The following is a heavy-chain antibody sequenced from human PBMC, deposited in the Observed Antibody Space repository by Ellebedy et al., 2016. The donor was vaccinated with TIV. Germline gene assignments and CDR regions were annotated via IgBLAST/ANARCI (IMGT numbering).Heavy chain of an antibody. Sequence: ASVKVSCKASGYTFTSYFMYWVRQAPGQGLEWMGIINPSGGDTNYAQRFQGRVTMTREPSTSTVYMELSSLRSEDTAVYYCARGDKYYYESSGYYYTYWGQGTLVAVSS. CDR3: ARGDKYYYESSGYYYTY. CDR1: GYTFTSYF. V-gene: IGHV1-46*01. D-gene: IGHD3-22*01. CDR2: INPSGGDT. J-gene: IGHJ4*02.